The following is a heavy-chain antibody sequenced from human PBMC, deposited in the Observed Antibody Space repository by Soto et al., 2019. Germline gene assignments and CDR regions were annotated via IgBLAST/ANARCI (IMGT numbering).Heavy chain of an antibody. V-gene: IGHV1-18*01. CDR1: GYTFTSHG. CDR3: ARGFRSSWVSNTTCSLFDH. J-gene: IGHJ4*01. D-gene: IGHD3-3*01. CDR2: ISAFNGDT. Sequence: QVQLAQSGAEVKKPGASVRVSCKASGYTFTSHGFSWVRQAPGQGREGMGWISAFNGDTNSSQKFQGRLTMTTDASTHPAYMELMSLSSDDTAAYYCARGFRSSWVSNTTCSLFDHWG.